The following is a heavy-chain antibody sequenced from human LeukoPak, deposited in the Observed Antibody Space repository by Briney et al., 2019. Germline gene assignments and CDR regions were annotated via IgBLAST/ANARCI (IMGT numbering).Heavy chain of an antibody. CDR1: GGSISSYY. CDR2: IYYSGST. J-gene: IGHJ3*02. V-gene: IGHV4-59*01. CDR3: ARDPGVITTELDAFDI. D-gene: IGHD3-22*01. Sequence: SETLSLTCTVSGGSISSYYWSWIRQPPGKGLEWIGYIYYSGSTNYNPSLKSRVTISVDTSKNQLSLKLSSVTAADTAVYYCARDPGVITTELDAFDIWGQGTMVTVSS.